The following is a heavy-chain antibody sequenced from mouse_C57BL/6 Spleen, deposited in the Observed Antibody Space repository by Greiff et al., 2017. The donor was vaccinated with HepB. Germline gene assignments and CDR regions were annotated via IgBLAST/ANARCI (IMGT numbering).Heavy chain of an antibody. CDR3: ACRDYDGAWFAY. J-gene: IGHJ3*01. CDR1: GYSITSGYY. CDR2: ISYDGSN. V-gene: IGHV3-6*01. D-gene: IGHD2-4*01. Sequence: EVQLQQSGPGLVKPSQSLSLTCSVTGYSITSGYYWNWIRQFPGNKLEWMGYISYDGSNNYNPSLKNRISITRDTSKNQFFLKLNSVTTEDTATYYCACRDYDGAWFAYWGQGTLVTVSA.